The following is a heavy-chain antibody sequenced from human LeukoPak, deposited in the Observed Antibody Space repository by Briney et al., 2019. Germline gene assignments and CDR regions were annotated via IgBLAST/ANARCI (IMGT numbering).Heavy chain of an antibody. CDR2: IYYSGST. CDR3: ASLRYDFWSGYYLGLDY. D-gene: IGHD3-3*01. Sequence: SETLSLTCTVSGGSISSYYWSWIRQPPGKGLEWLGYIYYSGSTNYNPSLKSRVTISVDTSKNQFSLKLSSVTAADTAVYYCASLRYDFWSGYYLGLDYWGQGTLVTVSS. J-gene: IGHJ4*02. V-gene: IGHV4-59*01. CDR1: GGSISSYY.